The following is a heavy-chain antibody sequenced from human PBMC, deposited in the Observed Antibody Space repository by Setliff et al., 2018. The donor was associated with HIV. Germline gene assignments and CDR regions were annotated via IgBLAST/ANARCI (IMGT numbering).Heavy chain of an antibody. Sequence: GGSLRLSCAASGLTFRTSWMSWVRQVPGKGPEWVSAISGSGGRKYYADSVKGRFTISRDNSKSTLYLQMNSLRADDTAVYYCAKDRSEITIFGVIISHWGQGSLVTVSS. D-gene: IGHD3-3*01. V-gene: IGHV3-23*01. J-gene: IGHJ4*02. CDR2: ISGSGGRK. CDR3: AKDRSEITIFGVIISH. CDR1: GLTFRTSW.